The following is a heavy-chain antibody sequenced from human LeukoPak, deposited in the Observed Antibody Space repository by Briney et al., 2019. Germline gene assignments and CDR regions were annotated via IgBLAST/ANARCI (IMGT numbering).Heavy chain of an antibody. J-gene: IGHJ4*02. V-gene: IGHV1-24*01. CDR2: FDPEDGET. D-gene: IGHD1-26*01. CDR1: GYTLTELS. CDR3: ATEVVGASRGTVWVDY. Sequence: GASVKVSCKVSGYTLTELSMHWVRQAPGKGLEWMGGFDPEDGETIYAQKFQGRVTMTEDTSTDTAYMELSSLRSEDTAVYYCATEVVGASRGTVWVDYWGQGTLVTVSS.